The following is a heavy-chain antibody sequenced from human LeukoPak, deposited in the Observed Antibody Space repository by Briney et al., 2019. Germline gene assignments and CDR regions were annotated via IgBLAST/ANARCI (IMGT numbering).Heavy chain of an antibody. CDR3: ASVSSALLWFGRNYGMDV. D-gene: IGHD3-10*01. CDR1: GGSFSGYY. V-gene: IGHV4-34*01. J-gene: IGHJ6*02. CDR2: INHSGST. Sequence: SETLSLTCAVYGGSFSGYYWSWIRQPPGKGLEWIREINHSGSTNYNPSLKSRVTISVDTSKNQFSLKLSSVTAADTAVYYCASVSSALLWFGRNYGMDVWGQGTTVTVSS.